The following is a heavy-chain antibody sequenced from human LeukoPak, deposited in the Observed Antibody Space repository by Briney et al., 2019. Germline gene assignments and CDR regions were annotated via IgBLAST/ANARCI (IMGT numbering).Heavy chain of an antibody. J-gene: IGHJ4*02. CDR2: ISGSGGST. Sequence: GGSLRLSCAASGFTFSSFAMSWVRQAPGKGLEWVSAISGSGGSTYYADSVKGRFTISRDNSKNTLYLQMSSLRAEDTAVYYCVNQISGWVYWGQGTLVTVSS. V-gene: IGHV3-23*01. CDR3: VNQISGWVY. D-gene: IGHD6-19*01. CDR1: GFTFSSFA.